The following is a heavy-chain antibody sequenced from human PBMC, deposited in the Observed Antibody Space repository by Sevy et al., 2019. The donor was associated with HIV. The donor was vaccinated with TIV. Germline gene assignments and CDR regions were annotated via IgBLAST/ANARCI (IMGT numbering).Heavy chain of an antibody. CDR1: GFTFSSHG. J-gene: IGHJ4*02. CDR3: AKLRSAFGPLDD. CDR2: ISYDGSKK. D-gene: IGHD3-16*01. Sequence: GGSLRLSCAASGFTFSSHGMHWVRQAPGKGLEWVAFISYDGSKKYYTDSVKGRFTISRDNSKNTVYLQMNSLRAEDTAVYSCAKLRSAFGPLDDWGQGTLVTVSP. V-gene: IGHV3-30*18.